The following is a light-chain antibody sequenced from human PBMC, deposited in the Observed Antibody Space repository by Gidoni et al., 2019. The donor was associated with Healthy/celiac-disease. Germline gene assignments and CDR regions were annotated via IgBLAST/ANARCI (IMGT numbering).Light chain of an antibody. CDR3: MQGKHWPWT. CDR2: KFS. CDR1: QSLVYSDGNTY. V-gene: IGKV2-30*01. Sequence: DVVMTQSPLSLPVTLGQPASISCRSSQSLVYSDGNTYLNWFQQRPGQSQRSLIYKFSNRDSGGQERCSGSGTGNDFKLKRSRVEDEDVGVYYCMQGKHWPWTFGQGTKVEIK. J-gene: IGKJ1*01.